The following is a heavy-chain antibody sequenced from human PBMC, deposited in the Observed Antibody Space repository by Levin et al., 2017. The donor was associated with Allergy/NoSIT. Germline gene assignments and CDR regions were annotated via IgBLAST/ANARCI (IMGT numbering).Heavy chain of an antibody. CDR1: GFTFSSYW. Sequence: GGSLRLSCAASGFTFSSYWMHWVRQAPGKGLVWVSRINSDGSSTSYADSVKGRFTISRDNAKNTLYLQMNSLRAEDTAVYYCARDLWCSGGSCYPRGVTAFDIWGQGTMVTVSS. CDR2: INSDGSST. D-gene: IGHD2-15*01. J-gene: IGHJ3*02. CDR3: ARDLWCSGGSCYPRGVTAFDI. V-gene: IGHV3-74*01.